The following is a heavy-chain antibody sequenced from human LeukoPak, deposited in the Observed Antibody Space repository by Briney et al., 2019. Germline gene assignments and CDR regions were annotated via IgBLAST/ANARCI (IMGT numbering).Heavy chain of an antibody. CDR1: GYSISDGYY. CDR2: IYRSGIT. J-gene: IGHJ6*03. CDR3: TRDRNGGDYYYMDV. D-gene: IGHD2-8*01. Sequence: SETLSLTSSVSGYSISDGYYWGWSRQPPGKGLEWIGIIYRSGITYYNPSLESRVTISVDTSKNQFSLKLRSATAADTAVYYCTRDRNGGDYYYMDVWGKGTTVTVSS. V-gene: IGHV4-38-2*02.